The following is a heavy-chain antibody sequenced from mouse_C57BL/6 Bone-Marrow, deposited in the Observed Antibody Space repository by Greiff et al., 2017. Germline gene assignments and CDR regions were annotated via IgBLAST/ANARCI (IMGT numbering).Heavy chain of an antibody. CDR3: TTGNYVGSYSY. V-gene: IGHV14-4*01. D-gene: IGHD1-1*01. CDR1: GFNIKDDY. J-gene: IGHJ2*01. Sequence: EVQLQQSGAELVRPGASVKLSCTASGFNIKDDYMHWVKQRPEQGLEWIGWIDPENGDTEYASEFQGKATITADPSSNTAYLQLSSLTSEDTAVYYCTTGNYVGSYSYWGQGTTLTVSS. CDR2: IDPENGDT.